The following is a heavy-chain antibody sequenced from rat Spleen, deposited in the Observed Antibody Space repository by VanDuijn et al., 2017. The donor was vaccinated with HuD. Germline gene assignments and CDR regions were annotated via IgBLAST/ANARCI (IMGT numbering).Heavy chain of an antibody. CDR3: ARRHYGYTDYFDY. CDR2: ISTGGVNT. D-gene: IGHD1-9*01. V-gene: IGHV5-25*01. Sequence: EVQLVESALCLVQPGRSLKLSCAASGFPFSDYYMAWVRQAPTKGLEWVASISTGGVNTYYRDSVKGRFTISRDNAKSTLSLQMDSLRSEDTATYYCARRHYGYTDYFDYWGQGVMVTVSS. J-gene: IGHJ2*01. CDR1: GFPFSDYY.